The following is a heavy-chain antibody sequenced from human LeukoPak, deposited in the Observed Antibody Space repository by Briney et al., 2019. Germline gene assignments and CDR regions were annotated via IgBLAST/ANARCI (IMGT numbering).Heavy chain of an antibody. V-gene: IGHV4-34*01. Sequence: SQTLSLTRAVYGGALSGFYWSCIRQPPGQGRGCRGEINHSRSTNYNPSLKTRGTISVDTSKHQFSLKLSSGTGADTAVYYCARGTAAAAFVYWGQGTLVTVSS. CDR2: INHSRST. CDR1: GGALSGFY. J-gene: IGHJ4*02. CDR3: ARGTAAAAFVY. D-gene: IGHD2-15*01.